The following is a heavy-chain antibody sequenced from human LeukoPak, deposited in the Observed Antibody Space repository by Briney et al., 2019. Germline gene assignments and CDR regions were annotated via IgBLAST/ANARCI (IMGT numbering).Heavy chain of an antibody. CDR2: IKSKTDGGTT. CDR1: GFTFSNAW. Sequence: GGSLRLSCAASGFTFSNAWMSWVRQAPGKGLEWVGRIKSKTDGGTTDYAAPVKGRFTISRDDSKNTLYLQVNSLKTEDTAVYYCTTWLGSGWPFDYWGQGTLVTVSS. D-gene: IGHD6-19*01. J-gene: IGHJ4*02. V-gene: IGHV3-15*01. CDR3: TTWLGSGWPFDY.